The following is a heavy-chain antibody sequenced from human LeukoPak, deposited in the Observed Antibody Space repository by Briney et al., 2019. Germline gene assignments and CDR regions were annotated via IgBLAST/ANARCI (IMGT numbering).Heavy chain of an antibody. D-gene: IGHD3-3*01. CDR1: GFTFSSYW. CDR2: IKQDGSEK. CDR3: ARDSPTYYDFWSGYSYYFDY. J-gene: IGHJ4*02. V-gene: IGHV3-7*01. Sequence: PGGSLRLSCAASGFTFSSYWMSWVRQAPGKGLEWVANIKQDGSEKYYVDSVKGRFTISRDNAKNSLYLQMNSLRAEDTAVYYCARDSPTYYDFWSGYSYYFDYWGQGTLVTVSS.